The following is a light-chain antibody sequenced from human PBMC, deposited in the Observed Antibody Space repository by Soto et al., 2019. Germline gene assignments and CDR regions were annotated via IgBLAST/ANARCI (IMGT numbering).Light chain of an antibody. Sequence: DIVMTQSPDSLAVSLGERATINCKSSQSVLYSSNNKNYLAWYQQKPGQPPKLLIYWASTRESGVPDRFSGSGSGTDFTRTISSLQAEDVAVYHCQQYYSTPTWTFGQGTKVEIK. J-gene: IGKJ1*01. CDR1: QSVLYSSNNKNY. CDR2: WAS. CDR3: QQYYSTPTWT. V-gene: IGKV4-1*01.